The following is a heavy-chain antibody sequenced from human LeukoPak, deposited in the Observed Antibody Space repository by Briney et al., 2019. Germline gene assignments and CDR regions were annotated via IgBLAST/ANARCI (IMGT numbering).Heavy chain of an antibody. CDR1: GGSISSSSYY. CDR3: ARHAADSSSPDEFDY. CDR2: IYYSGST. J-gene: IGHJ4*02. D-gene: IGHD6-6*01. V-gene: IGHV4-39*01. Sequence: PSETLSLTCTVSGGSISSSSYYWGWIRQPPGKGLEWIGSIYYSGSTYYNPSLKSRVTISVDTFKNQFSLKLSSVTAADTAVYYCARHAADSSSPDEFDYWGQGTLVTVSS.